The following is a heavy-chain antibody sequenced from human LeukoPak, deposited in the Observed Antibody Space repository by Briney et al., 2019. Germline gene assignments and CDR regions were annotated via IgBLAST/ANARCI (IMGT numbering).Heavy chain of an antibody. Sequence: PGGPLRLSCAASGFTFSSYGMHWVRQAPGKGLEWVAVIWYDGSHKYYADSVKGRFTISRDNSKNSLYPQMNSLRAEDTAVYYCARAREGFYGPFDYWGQGTPLTVSS. D-gene: IGHD2/OR15-2a*01. J-gene: IGHJ4*02. CDR1: GFTFSSYG. CDR2: IWYDGSHK. CDR3: ARAREGFYGPFDY. V-gene: IGHV3-33*01.